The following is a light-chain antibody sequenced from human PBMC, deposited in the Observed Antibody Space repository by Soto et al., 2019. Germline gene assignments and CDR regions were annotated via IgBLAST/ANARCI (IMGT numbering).Light chain of an antibody. CDR3: QHRGKSPRT. CDR1: QSVSSY. CDR2: GAS. V-gene: IGKV3-11*01. J-gene: IGKJ2*01. Sequence: EIVLTQSPATLSLSPGERATLSCRASQSVSSYLAWYQQKPGQAPRLLIYGASNRATGIPARFSGSGSGTDFTLNISSLEPEDCAVYYCQHRGKSPRTFGQGTKPEIK.